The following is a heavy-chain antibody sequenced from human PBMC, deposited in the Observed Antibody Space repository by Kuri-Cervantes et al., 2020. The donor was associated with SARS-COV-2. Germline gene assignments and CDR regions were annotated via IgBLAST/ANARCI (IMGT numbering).Heavy chain of an antibody. J-gene: IGHJ1*01. CDR1: GYTFTSYA. Sequence: SVKVSCKASGYTFTSYAISWVRQAPGQGLEWMGGIIPIFGTANYAQKFQGRVTITADESTSTAYMELSSLRSEDTAVYYCARDRDEAYYYDSSGYYYFQHWGQGTLVTVSS. CDR2: IIPIFGTA. V-gene: IGHV1-69*13. D-gene: IGHD3-22*01. CDR3: ARDRDEAYYYDSSGYYYFQH.